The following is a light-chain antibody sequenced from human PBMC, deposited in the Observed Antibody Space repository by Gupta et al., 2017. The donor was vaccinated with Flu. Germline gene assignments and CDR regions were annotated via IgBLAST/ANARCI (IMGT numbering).Light chain of an antibody. Sequence: YALTHPPSVSVSPRQTATITCSGDKLEDKYACWYQQKAGQSPVLVIYQDSKRPSGISQRFSGSNTGNTATLTSGETQATDEAEYLGQAWDSGTCGFGGGTKLTVL. CDR1: KLEDKY. J-gene: IGLJ2*01. V-gene: IGLV3-1*01. CDR3: QAWDSGTCG. CDR2: QDS.